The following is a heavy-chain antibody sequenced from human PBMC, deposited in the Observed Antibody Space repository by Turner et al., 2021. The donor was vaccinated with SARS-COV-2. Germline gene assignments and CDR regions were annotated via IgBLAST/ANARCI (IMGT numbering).Heavy chain of an antibody. V-gene: IGHV1-24*01. CDR2: FDPEDGEP. D-gene: IGHD5-12*01. J-gene: IGHJ3*02. CDR3: ATCRDGYNWGAFHI. CDR1: GYTLAELS. Sequence: GYTLAELSMPWVRQAPGKGLEWMGGFDPEDGEPIYAQKFQGRVAMTEDTSTDTAYMELSSLRSEDTSVYYGATCRDGYNWGAFHIWGQGTMVTVSS.